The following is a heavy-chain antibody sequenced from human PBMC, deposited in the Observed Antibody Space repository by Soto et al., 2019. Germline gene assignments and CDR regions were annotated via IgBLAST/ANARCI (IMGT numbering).Heavy chain of an antibody. D-gene: IGHD2-15*01. CDR3: ASLLVVDAFDY. J-gene: IGHJ4*02. Sequence: VQLVESGGGLVQPGGSLRLSCAASGFTFSSYTMNWIRQAPGMGREWVSYISSTSRTIYYADSVKCLFIISRDNAKSSLYLQMNSLRAGDTAVYYCASLLVVDAFDYGGQGPLVTVSS. CDR2: ISSTSRTI. CDR1: GFTFSSYT. V-gene: IGHV3-48*01.